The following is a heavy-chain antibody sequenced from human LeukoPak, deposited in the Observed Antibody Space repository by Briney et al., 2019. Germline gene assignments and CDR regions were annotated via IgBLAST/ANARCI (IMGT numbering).Heavy chain of an antibody. CDR1: GFTFSSYG. D-gene: IGHD3-10*01. J-gene: IGHJ6*03. Sequence: GGSLRLSCAASGFTFSSYGMHWVRQAPGKGLEWVAVIWYDGSNKYYADSVKGRFTISRDSSKNTLYLQMNSLRAEDTAVYYCAKVAYYYGSGYMDVWGKGTTVTVSS. V-gene: IGHV3-33*06. CDR2: IWYDGSNK. CDR3: AKVAYYYGSGYMDV.